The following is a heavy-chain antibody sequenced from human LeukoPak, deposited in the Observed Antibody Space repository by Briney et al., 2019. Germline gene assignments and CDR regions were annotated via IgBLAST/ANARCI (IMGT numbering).Heavy chain of an antibody. CDR3: ASQGITGTTYYMDV. D-gene: IGHD1-7*01. CDR2: INPNSGGT. J-gene: IGHJ6*03. CDR1: GYTFTGYY. V-gene: IGHV1-2*02. Sequence: AASVKVSCKASGYTFTGYYMHWVRQAPGQGLEWMGWINPNSGGTNYAQKFQGRATMTRDTSISTAYMELSRLRSDDTAVYYCASQGITGTTYYMDVWGKGTTVTVSS.